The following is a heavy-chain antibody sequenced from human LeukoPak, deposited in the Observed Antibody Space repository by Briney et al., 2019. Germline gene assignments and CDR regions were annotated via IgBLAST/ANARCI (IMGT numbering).Heavy chain of an antibody. J-gene: IGHJ2*01. Sequence: SETLSLTCTVSGGSISSYYWSWIRQPPGKGLEWIGYIYYSGSTNYNPSLKSRVTISVDTSKNQFSLKLSSVTAADTAVYYCARHRSYCSGGSCHYWYFDLWGRGTLVTVSS. D-gene: IGHD2-15*01. CDR1: GGSISSYY. CDR3: ARHRSYCSGGSCHYWYFDL. CDR2: IYYSGST. V-gene: IGHV4-59*08.